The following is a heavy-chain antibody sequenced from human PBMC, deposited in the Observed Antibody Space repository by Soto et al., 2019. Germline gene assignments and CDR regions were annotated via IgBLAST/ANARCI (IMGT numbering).Heavy chain of an antibody. Sequence: QVLLVQSGGEVKRSGASVRVSCKASGYTFTSYGIAWVRQAPGQGPEWMGWISVYSGKTNSAESLRDRITMTTDRYTNTAYMEVRSLRADDTAVYYCARCKDFWSGYSRGGMDVWGQGTTVTVSS. D-gene: IGHD3-3*01. CDR2: ISVYSGKT. CDR3: ARCKDFWSGYSRGGMDV. CDR1: GYTFTSYG. J-gene: IGHJ6*02. V-gene: IGHV1-18*01.